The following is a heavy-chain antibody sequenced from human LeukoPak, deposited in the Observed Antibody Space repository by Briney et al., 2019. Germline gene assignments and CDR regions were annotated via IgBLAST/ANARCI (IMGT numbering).Heavy chain of an antibody. CDR1: GFTASIYY. CDR3: ARGPGWNYFDY. V-gene: IGHV3-66*01. CDR2: IYRDGSA. D-gene: IGHD2-15*01. J-gene: IGHJ4*02. Sequence: GGSLILSCAVSGFTASIYYMTWVRQAPGKGLEWVSFIYRDGSANYADSVKGRFTISRDDSKNTVYLQMNSLEAEDTALYYCARGPGWNYFDYWGQGTLVTVSS.